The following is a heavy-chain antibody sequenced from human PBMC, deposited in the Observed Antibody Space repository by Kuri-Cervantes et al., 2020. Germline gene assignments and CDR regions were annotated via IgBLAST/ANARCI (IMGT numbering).Heavy chain of an antibody. CDR1: GFIFSASD. V-gene: IGHV3-73*01. CDR2: IANRGSNYAT. J-gene: IGHJ6*03. Sequence: GGSLRLSCAASGFIFSASDMHWVRQASGKGLEWVGLIANRGSNYATVNAASVGGRFTFSRDDSKNTAYLQMNSLKTEDTAVYFCTRGFRSGGSCGYMDVWGKGTTVTVSS. CDR3: TRGFRSGGSCGYMDV. D-gene: IGHD2-15*01.